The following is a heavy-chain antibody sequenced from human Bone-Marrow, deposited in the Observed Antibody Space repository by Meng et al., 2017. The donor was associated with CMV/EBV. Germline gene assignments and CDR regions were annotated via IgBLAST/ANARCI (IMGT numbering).Heavy chain of an antibody. J-gene: IGHJ5*02. CDR3: ARDRYCSSTSCYSWFDP. CDR2: IIPILGIA. D-gene: IGHD2-2*01. V-gene: IGHV1-69*10. CDR1: GGTFSSYA. Sequence: SVKVSCKASGGTFSSYAISWVRQAPGQGLEWMGGIIPILGIANYAQKFQGRVTITADKSTSTAYMELSSLRSEDTAVYYCARDRYCSSTSCYSWFDPWGQGTLVTASS.